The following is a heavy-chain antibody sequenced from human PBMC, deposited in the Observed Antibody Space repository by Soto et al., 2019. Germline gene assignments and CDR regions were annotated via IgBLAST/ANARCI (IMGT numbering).Heavy chain of an antibody. V-gene: IGHV1-69*01. CDR1: GGTFSSYA. J-gene: IGHJ6*02. CDR3: ARVGGDDYVWGSYRSRDYYGMDV. D-gene: IGHD3-16*02. CDR2: IIPIFGTA. Sequence: QVQLVQSGAEVKKPGSSVKVSCKASGGTFSSYAISWVRQAPGQGLEWMGGIIPIFGTANYAQKFQGRVTSTADEATSTAYMELSSLRSEDTAGYYCARVGGDDYVWGSYRSRDYYGMDVWGQGTTVTVSS.